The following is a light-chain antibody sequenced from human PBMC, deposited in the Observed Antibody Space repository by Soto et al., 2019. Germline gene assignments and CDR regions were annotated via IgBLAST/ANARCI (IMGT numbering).Light chain of an antibody. J-gene: IGLJ1*01. CDR3: SSFTSSNTYV. V-gene: IGLV2-14*03. CDR1: SSDVGGFDY. Sequence: QSVLTQPASVSGSLGQSITISCTGTSSDVGGFDYVSWYQHQPGKAPKLIIYDVTSRPSGVSSHFSGSKSGNTASLTISGLLAVDEAEYHCSSFTSSNTYVFVTGTKVTV. CDR2: DVT.